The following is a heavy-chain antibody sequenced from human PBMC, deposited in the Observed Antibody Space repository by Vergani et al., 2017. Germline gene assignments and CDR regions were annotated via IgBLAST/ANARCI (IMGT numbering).Heavy chain of an antibody. J-gene: IGHJ4*02. CDR3: ARETRDTPSSLDY. V-gene: IGHV3-48*01. CDR1: GFTFSSYS. D-gene: IGHD5-24*01. CDR2: ISSSSGTK. Sequence: EVQLVESGGGLVQPGGSLRLSCVASGFTFSSYSMNWVRQAPGKGLEWVSYISSSSGTKYYADSVKGRFTISRDNAKNSLYLQMNSLRAEDTAVYYCARETRDTPSSLDYWGQGTLVTVSS.